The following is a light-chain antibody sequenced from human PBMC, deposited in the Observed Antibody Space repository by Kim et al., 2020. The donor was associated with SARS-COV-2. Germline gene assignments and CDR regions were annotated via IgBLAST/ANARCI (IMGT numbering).Light chain of an antibody. V-gene: IGKV1-16*01. J-gene: IGKJ2*01. CDR3: QHYMTYPYT. Sequence: DIQMTQSPSSVSASVGDNVTISCRASQDISNYLAWHQQKFGKAPKSLIYAASTLLNGVPSRFSGSGSGTDFTLTITSLQPEDVATYYCQHYMTYPYTFGQGTKLEI. CDR1: QDISNY. CDR2: AAS.